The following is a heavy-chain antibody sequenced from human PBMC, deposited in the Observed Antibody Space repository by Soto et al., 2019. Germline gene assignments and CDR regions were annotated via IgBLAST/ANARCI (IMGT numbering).Heavy chain of an antibody. CDR2: ISSNGVGT. V-gene: IGHV3-64*01. Sequence: EVQLAESGGGLAQPGGSLRLSCAASGFTLSGYAMDWVRQAAGKGLEYVSGISSNGVGTYYANAVQGRFTISRDNSKNTVYLQMGSLRPEDMAVYYCARRARPDFSYMDVWGKGTTVTVSS. D-gene: IGHD6-6*01. J-gene: IGHJ6*03. CDR3: ARRARPDFSYMDV. CDR1: GFTLSGYA.